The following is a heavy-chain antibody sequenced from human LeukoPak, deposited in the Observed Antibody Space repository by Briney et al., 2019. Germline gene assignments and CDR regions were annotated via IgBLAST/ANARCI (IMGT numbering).Heavy chain of an antibody. CDR3: AKERSFGNWVGDY. J-gene: IGHJ4*02. V-gene: IGHV3-23*01. CDR2: ISGSGAGT. CDR1: GFTFSSYA. Sequence: GGSLRLSCAASGFTFSSYARTWARQAPGKGLEWVSAISGSGAGTYYADSVKGRFTISRDNSKNTLYLQMNSLRAEDTAIYYCAKERSFGNWVGDYWGQGTMVTVSS. D-gene: IGHD1-1*01.